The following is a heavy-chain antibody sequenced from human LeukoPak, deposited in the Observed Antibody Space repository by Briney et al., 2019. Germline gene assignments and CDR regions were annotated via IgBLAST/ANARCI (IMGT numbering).Heavy chain of an antibody. CDR1: GFTFDDYG. V-gene: IGHV3-20*04. CDR2: INWNGGST. CDR3: AKDNPLGLRLDHRDGVWYGMDV. J-gene: IGHJ6*01. D-gene: IGHD3-16*01. Sequence: PGGSLRLSCAASGFTFDDYGMSWVRQAPGKGLEWVSGINWNGGSTGYADSVKGRFTISRDNAKNSLYLQMNSLRPEDTALYYCAKDNPLGLRLDHRDGVWYGMDVWGQGTTVTVSS.